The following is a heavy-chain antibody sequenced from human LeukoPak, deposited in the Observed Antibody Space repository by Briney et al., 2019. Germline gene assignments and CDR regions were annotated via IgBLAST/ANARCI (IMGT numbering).Heavy chain of an antibody. CDR3: ASGLYVGR. J-gene: IGHJ4*02. D-gene: IGHD3-16*01. V-gene: IGHV3-7*01. Sequence: GGSLRLSCAASGFTLSIYWMSWVRRAPGKGLEGVANIKQDGSEKYYVDAVKGRFTISRDNAKSSLYLQMNSLRAEDTAIYYCASGLYVGRWGQGTLVTVPS. CDR2: IKQDGSEK. CDR1: GFTLSIYW.